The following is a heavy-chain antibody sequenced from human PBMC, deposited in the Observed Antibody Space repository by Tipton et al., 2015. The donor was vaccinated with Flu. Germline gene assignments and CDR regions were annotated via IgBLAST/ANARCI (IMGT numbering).Heavy chain of an antibody. CDR2: IHRAGNT. V-gene: IGHV4-38-2*02. Sequence: LRLSCSVSGDSIGSRYYWGWIRQPPGKGLEWIGNIHRAGNTYYNPSLKSRVTMSIDRSKNQFSLKLNSVTASDTAMYYCAKVIPEYVAGLDYWGQGTLVTVSS. CDR3: AKVIPEYVAGLDY. CDR1: GDSIGSRYY. J-gene: IGHJ4*02. D-gene: IGHD6-19*01.